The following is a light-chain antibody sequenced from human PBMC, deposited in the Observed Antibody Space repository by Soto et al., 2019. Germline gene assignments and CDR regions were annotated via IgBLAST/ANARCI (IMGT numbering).Light chain of an antibody. CDR2: DVS. J-gene: IGLJ1*01. V-gene: IGLV2-14*03. Sequence: QSALTQPASVSGSPGQSITISCTGTSSDVGAYNYASWYQQHPGKVPKLMIYDVSDRPSGVSNRFSGSKSGNTASLTISGLQAEDEADYYCSSFTRSNSYVFGTGTKVTVL. CDR3: SSFTRSNSYV. CDR1: SSDVGAYNY.